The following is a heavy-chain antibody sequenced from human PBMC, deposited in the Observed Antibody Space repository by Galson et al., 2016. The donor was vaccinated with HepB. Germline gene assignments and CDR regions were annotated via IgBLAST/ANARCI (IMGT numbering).Heavy chain of an antibody. Sequence: SLRLSCAASGFTFRTYDMHWIRQTKTKGLEWVSAIGTAGDTYYPDSVKGRFTISRENAKNSLYLQMNSLRAGDTAVYYCARGPYRRSSFYYGMDVWAKGPRSPSP. CDR1: GFTFRTYD. CDR3: ARGPYRRSSFYYGMDV. CDR2: IGTAGDT. D-gene: IGHD3-10*01. V-gene: IGHV3-13*01. J-gene: IGHJ6*02.